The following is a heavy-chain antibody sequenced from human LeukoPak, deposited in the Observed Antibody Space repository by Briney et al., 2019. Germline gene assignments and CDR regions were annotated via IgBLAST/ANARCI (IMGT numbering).Heavy chain of an antibody. V-gene: IGHV3-33*01. CDR1: GFTFSNYG. J-gene: IGHJ4*02. Sequence: PGGSLRLSCAASGFTFSNYGMHWVRQAPGKGLEWVALIWYDGTIKYYTDSVRGRFTISRENTQNTLYLQMNSLRVEDTALYYCAREGPRGNSQFDYWGQGTLVTVSS. CDR3: AREGPRGNSQFDY. D-gene: IGHD2/OR15-2a*01. CDR2: IWYDGTIK.